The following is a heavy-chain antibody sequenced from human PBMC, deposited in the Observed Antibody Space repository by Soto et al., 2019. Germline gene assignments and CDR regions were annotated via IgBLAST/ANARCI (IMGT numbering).Heavy chain of an antibody. J-gene: IGHJ3*02. CDR2: ISGSGGST. CDR3: AKREGGNGAFDI. D-gene: IGHD2-15*01. V-gene: IGHV3-23*01. Sequence: EVQLLESGGGLVQPGGSLRLSCAASGFTFSSYAMSWVRQAPGKGLEWVSAISGSGGSTYYADSVKGRFTTSRDNSKNTLYLQMNSLRAEDTAVYYCAKREGGNGAFDIWGQGTMVTVSS. CDR1: GFTFSSYA.